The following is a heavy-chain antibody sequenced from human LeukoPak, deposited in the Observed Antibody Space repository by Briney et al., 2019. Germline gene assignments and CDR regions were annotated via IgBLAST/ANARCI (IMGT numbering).Heavy chain of an antibody. Sequence: SETLSLTCTVSGGSISGSSWSWIRQPPGKGLEWIAYMYKSGSTNYNPSLKSRVTISIDTSKNQFSLKLSSLTAADTAIYYCARGIESYGDYGYWGQGILVTVSS. D-gene: IGHD4-17*01. CDR1: GGSISGSS. J-gene: IGHJ4*02. CDR3: ARGIESYGDYGY. V-gene: IGHV4-59*01. CDR2: MYKSGST.